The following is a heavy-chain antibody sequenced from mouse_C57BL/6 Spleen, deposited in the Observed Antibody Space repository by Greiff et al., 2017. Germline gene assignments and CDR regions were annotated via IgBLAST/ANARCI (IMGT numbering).Heavy chain of an antibody. CDR2: INPGSGGT. V-gene: IGHV1-54*01. D-gene: IGHD2-4*01. CDR3: ATSGDYDGYAMDY. Sequence: QVQLQQSGAELVRPGTSVKVSCKASGYAFTNYLIEWVKQRPGQGLEWIGVINPGSGGTNYNEKFKGKATLTADKSSSTAYMQLSSLTSEDSAVYFCATSGDYDGYAMDYWGQGTSVTVSS. J-gene: IGHJ4*01. CDR1: GYAFTNYL.